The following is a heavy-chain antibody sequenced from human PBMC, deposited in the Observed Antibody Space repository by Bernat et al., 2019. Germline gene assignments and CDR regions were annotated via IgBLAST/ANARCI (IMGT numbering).Heavy chain of an antibody. J-gene: IGHJ3*02. Sequence: QLQLQESGPGLVKPSETLSLTCTVSGCSISSSSYYWGWIRQPPGKGLEWIGSIYYSGSTYYNPSLKSRVTISVDTSKNQFSLKLSSVTAADTAVYYCASTYSSGWLDAFDIWGQGTMVTVSS. V-gene: IGHV4-39*01. CDR3: ASTYSSGWLDAFDI. D-gene: IGHD6-19*01. CDR2: IYYSGST. CDR1: GCSISSSSYY.